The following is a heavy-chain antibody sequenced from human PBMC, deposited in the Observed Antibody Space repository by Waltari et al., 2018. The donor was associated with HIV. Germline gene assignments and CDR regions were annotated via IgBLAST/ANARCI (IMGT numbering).Heavy chain of an antibody. D-gene: IGHD3-16*01. J-gene: IGHJ4*02. CDR1: GFTFRRSG. V-gene: IGHV3-30*18. CDR2: ISYDGSNQ. Sequence: QVHLVESGGGVVQPGRSLRLSCAASGFTFRRSGMHWVRQAPGKGLQWVALISYDGSNQNYADSVKGQFTISRDNSKNTLYLQMNSLTVDDTAVYHCAKEGEGNSGTSGPLDYWGQGTLVTVSS. CDR3: AKEGEGNSGTSGPLDY.